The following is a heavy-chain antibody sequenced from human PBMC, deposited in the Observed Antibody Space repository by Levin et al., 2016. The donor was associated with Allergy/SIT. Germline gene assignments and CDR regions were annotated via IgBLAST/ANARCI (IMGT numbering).Heavy chain of an antibody. V-gene: IGHV1-8*01. D-gene: IGHD4-17*01. CDR3: ARVDAYGDPKAHYYYYYGMDV. J-gene: IGHJ6*02. Sequence: WVRQAPGQGLEWMGWMNPNSGNTGYAQKFQGRVTMTRNTSISTAYMELSSLRSEDTAVYYCARVDAYGDPKAHYYYYYGMDVWGQGTTVTVSS. CDR2: MNPNSGNT.